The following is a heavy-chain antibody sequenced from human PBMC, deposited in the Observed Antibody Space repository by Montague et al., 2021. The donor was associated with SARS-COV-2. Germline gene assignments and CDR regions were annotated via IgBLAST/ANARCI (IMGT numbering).Heavy chain of an antibody. CDR2: IYWDDDE. CDR1: GISLSTSGVG. Sequence: PALVKPTQTLTLTCTFSGISLSTSGVGVAWIRQPPGKALEWFALIYWDDDERYSPSMRSRLTITKDTSGNQVVLRMTNMDPMDTATYYCAPLGFDSRSYYTPHNWFDPWGQGILVTVSS. V-gene: IGHV2-5*02. CDR3: APLGFDSRSYYTPHNWFDP. J-gene: IGHJ5*02. D-gene: IGHD3-10*01.